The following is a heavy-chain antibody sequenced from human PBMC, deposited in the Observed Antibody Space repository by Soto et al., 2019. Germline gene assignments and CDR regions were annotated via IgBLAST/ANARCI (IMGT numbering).Heavy chain of an antibody. J-gene: IGHJ5*02. CDR3: ARAGFDTVTTVFRFDP. Sequence: ASVKVSCKASGYTFTSYDINWVRQATGQGLEWMGWMNPNSGNTGYAQKFQGRVTMTRNTSISTAYMELSSLRSEDTAVYYCARAGFDTVTTVFRFDPWGQGTLVTVSS. CDR2: MNPNSGNT. CDR1: GYTFTSYD. V-gene: IGHV1-8*01. D-gene: IGHD4-4*01.